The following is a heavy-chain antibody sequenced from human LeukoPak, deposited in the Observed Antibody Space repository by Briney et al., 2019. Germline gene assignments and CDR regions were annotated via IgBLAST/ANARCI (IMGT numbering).Heavy chain of an antibody. CDR1: GFTFSSYS. Sequence: GGSLRLSCAPSGFTFSSYSMNWVRQAPGQGLEWVSSISSSSSYIYYADSVKGRFTTSRDNAKNSLYLQMNSLRAEDTAVYYCTKDTGLVYFGEFQFDYWGLGALVTVSS. D-gene: IGHD3-10*01. CDR3: TKDTGLVYFGEFQFDY. CDR2: ISSSSSYI. J-gene: IGHJ4*02. V-gene: IGHV3-21*01.